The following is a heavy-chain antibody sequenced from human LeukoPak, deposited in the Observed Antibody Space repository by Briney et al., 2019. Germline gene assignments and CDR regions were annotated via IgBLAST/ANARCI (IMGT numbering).Heavy chain of an antibody. CDR2: IYYSGST. CDR3: ARHQRYCSSTSCYADAFDI. J-gene: IGHJ3*02. D-gene: IGHD2-2*01. V-gene: IGHV4-39*01. CDR1: GGSISSYY. Sequence: NPSETLSLTCTVSGGSISSYYWGWIRQPPGKGLEWIGSIYYSGSTYYNPSLKSRVTISVDTSKNQFSLKLSSVTAADTAVYYCARHQRYCSSTSCYADAFDIWGQGTMVTVSS.